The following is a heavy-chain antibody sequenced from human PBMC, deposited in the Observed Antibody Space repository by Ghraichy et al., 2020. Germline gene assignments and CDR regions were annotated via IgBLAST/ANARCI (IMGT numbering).Heavy chain of an antibody. D-gene: IGHD3-22*01. Sequence: SQTLSLTCAISGDSVSSNSAAWNWIRQSPSRGLEWLGRTYYRSKWYNDYAVSVKSRITINPDTSKNQFSLQLNSVTPEDTAVYYCARAPSYYYDRLPDAFDIWGQGTMVTVSS. CDR2: TYYRSKWYN. CDR3: ARAPSYYYDRLPDAFDI. J-gene: IGHJ3*02. V-gene: IGHV6-1*01. CDR1: GDSVSSNSAA.